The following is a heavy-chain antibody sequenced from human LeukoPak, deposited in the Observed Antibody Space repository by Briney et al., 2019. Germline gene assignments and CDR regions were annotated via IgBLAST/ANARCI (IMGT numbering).Heavy chain of an antibody. V-gene: IGHV3-23*01. Sequence: GGSLRLSCAASGFTFSSYAMSWVRQAPGKGLEWVSAISGSGGSTYYAASVKGRFTISRDNSKNTLYLQVNSLRAEDTAVYYCATVFSFSAYYFDYWGQGTLVTVSS. CDR2: ISGSGGST. D-gene: IGHD4-17*01. J-gene: IGHJ4*02. CDR3: ATVFSFSAYYFDY. CDR1: GFTFSSYA.